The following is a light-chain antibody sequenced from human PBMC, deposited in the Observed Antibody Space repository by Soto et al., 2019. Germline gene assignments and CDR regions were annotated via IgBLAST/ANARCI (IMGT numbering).Light chain of an antibody. V-gene: IGKV1-39*01. CDR2: AAS. CDR3: QQSYSTPIT. CDR1: QSISFY. Sequence: DIQMTQSPSSLSASVGDRVTITCRASQSISFYLNWYQQKPGNAPKVLIYAASNLQTGVPSRVSGSGSGTDFTLTINSLQPEDFATYSCQQSYSTPITFGQGTRLEMK. J-gene: IGKJ5*01.